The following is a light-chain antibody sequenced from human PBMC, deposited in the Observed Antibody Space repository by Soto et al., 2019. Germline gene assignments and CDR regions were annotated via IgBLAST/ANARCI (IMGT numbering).Light chain of an antibody. CDR1: QSVSSN. CDR3: QQYNNFPQT. J-gene: IGKJ1*01. CDR2: GAS. V-gene: IGKV3-15*01. Sequence: EIVMTQSPATLSVSPGERATLSCRAGQSVSSNLAWYQQKPGQAPRLLIYGASARATGIPARFSGSGSGTEFTLTISSLQSEDFAIYYCQQYNNFPQTFGQATKVEIK.